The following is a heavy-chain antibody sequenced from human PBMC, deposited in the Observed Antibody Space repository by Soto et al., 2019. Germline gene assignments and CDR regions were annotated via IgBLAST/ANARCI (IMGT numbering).Heavy chain of an antibody. J-gene: IGHJ3*01. V-gene: IGHV1-18*01. Sequence: QVQLEQSGDALKKPGASVKVSCKASGYNFRNFGITWVRQASGLGLEWLGGISGYNGRTSSARNFRDRVVLTTDTATNAAYMELRSLTSDDTAIYYCAREGYSSGFDPFDFWGQGTKVTVSS. D-gene: IGHD5-18*01. CDR3: AREGYSSGFDPFDF. CDR2: ISGYNGRT. CDR1: GYNFRNFG.